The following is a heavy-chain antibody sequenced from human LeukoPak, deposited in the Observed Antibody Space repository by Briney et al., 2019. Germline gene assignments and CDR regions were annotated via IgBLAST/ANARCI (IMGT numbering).Heavy chain of an antibody. J-gene: IGHJ4*02. V-gene: IGHV3-7*01. Sequence: GGSLRLSCAASGFTFSSSWMTWVRQAPGKGLEWVASIREDGSEKTSVDSVKGRFTISRDNAKNSLYLQMDSLRAEDTAVYYCARDCGGDCYSHYFDYWGQGTLVTVSS. CDR3: ARDCGGDCYSHYFDY. CDR2: IREDGSEK. CDR1: GFTFSSSW. D-gene: IGHD2-21*02.